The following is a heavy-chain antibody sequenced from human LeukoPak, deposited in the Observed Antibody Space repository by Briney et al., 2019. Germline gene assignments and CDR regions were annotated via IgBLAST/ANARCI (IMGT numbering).Heavy chain of an antibody. Sequence: PSETLSLTCTVSGGSISSYYWSWIRQPAGKGLEWIGRIYTSGSTNYNPSLKSRVTMSVDTSKNQFSLKLSSVTAADTAVYYCARDHAAAGTFWVGLFHYYWGQGTLVTVSS. D-gene: IGHD6-13*01. CDR2: IYTSGST. V-gene: IGHV4-4*07. CDR3: ARDHAAAGTFWVGLFHYY. CDR1: GGSISSYY. J-gene: IGHJ4*02.